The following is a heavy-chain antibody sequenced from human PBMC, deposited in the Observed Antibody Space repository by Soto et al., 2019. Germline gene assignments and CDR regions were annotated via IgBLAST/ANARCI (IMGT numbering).Heavy chain of an antibody. CDR2: INYVRKQ. V-gene: IGHV4-39*02. CDR1: GGSINIKSYF. CDR3: ARDRYGGFDY. J-gene: IGHJ4*02. D-gene: IGHD3-9*01. Sequence: SESLSLTFSVSGGSINIKSYFWGLIRQTPAKGMEWIASINYVRKQYYSQYLQSRLAIYVDQSKNQSSLRLSSVTAADTAVYYCARDRYGGFDYWGLGTLVTVSS.